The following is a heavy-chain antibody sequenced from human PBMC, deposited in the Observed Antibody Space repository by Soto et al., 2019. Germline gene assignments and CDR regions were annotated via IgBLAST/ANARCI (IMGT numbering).Heavy chain of an antibody. CDR3: ARASLGVVVIALGGY. Sequence: EVKLVESGGGLVQPGGSLRLSCAASGFTFSSYSMNWVRQAPGKGLEWVSYISSGSNTIYYADSVRGRFSISRDNVKNSLYLQMNSLRVEDTVVYYCARASLGVVVIALGGYWGQGTLVTVSS. J-gene: IGHJ4*02. CDR1: GFTFSSYS. D-gene: IGHD2-21*01. V-gene: IGHV3-48*01. CDR2: ISSGSNTI.